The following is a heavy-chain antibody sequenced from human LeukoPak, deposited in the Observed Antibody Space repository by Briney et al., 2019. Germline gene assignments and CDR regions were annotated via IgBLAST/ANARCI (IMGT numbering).Heavy chain of an antibody. J-gene: IGHJ4*02. D-gene: IGHD2-2*02. V-gene: IGHV3-23*01. Sequence: GGSLRLSCAASGFTFSSYAMSWVRQAPGKGLEWVSAISGSGGSTYYADSVKGRFTISRDNSKNTLHLQMNSLRAEDTAVYYCANRYYGYCSSTSCYNIGYWGQGTLVTVSS. CDR1: GFTFSSYA. CDR2: ISGSGGST. CDR3: ANRYYGYCSSTSCYNIGY.